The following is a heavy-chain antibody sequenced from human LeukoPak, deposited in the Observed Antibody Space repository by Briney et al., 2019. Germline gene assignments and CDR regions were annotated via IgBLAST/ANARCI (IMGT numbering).Heavy chain of an antibody. Sequence: SETLSLTCTVSGGSISSHLWNWIRQTPGKGLEWLGRISYSGSTIYNPSLKSRITISVDTSKDQFSLKLSSVTAAGTAVYYCARRQTEAAGYADNGNWLDPWGQGTLVTVSP. CDR1: GGSISSHL. V-gene: IGHV4-59*08. CDR2: ISYSGST. CDR3: ARRQTEAAGYADNGNWLDP. D-gene: IGHD5-12*01. J-gene: IGHJ5*02.